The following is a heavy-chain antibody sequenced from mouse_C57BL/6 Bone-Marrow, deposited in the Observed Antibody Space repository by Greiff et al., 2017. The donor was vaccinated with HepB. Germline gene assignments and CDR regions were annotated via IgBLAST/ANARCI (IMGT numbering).Heavy chain of an antibody. V-gene: IGHV2-6*01. CDR3: ASIYYGFAY. D-gene: IGHD2-1*01. Sequence: VKLQESGPGLVAPSQSLSITCTVSGFSLTSYGVDWVRQSPGKGLEWLGVIWGVGSTNYNSALKSRLSISKDNSKSQVFLKMNSLQTDDTAMYYCASIYYGFAYWGQGTRVTVSA. CDR1: GFSLTSYG. J-gene: IGHJ3*01. CDR2: IWGVGST.